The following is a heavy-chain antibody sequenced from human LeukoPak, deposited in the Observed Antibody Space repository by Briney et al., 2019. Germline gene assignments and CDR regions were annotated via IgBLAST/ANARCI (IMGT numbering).Heavy chain of an antibody. CDR2: ISAYNGNT. Sequence: ASVKVSCKASGYTFTSYGISWVRQAPGQGLEWMGWISAYNGNTNYAQKLQGRVTMTTDTSTSTAYMELRSLRSDDTAVYYCARDRLGYSSGWEQFDYWGQGTLVTVSS. CDR3: ARDRLGYSSGWEQFDY. V-gene: IGHV1-18*01. CDR1: GYTFTSYG. J-gene: IGHJ4*02. D-gene: IGHD6-19*01.